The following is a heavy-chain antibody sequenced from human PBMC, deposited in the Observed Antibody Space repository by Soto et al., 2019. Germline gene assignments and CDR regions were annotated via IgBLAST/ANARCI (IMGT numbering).Heavy chain of an antibody. CDR2: IYYSGST. Sequence: PSETLSLTCTVSGGSISSGGYYWSWIRQHPGKGLEWIGYIYYSGSTYYNPSLKSRVTISVDTSKNQFSLKLSSVTAADTAVYYCARHILRREIGHGSSNRCAEDFDYCGQGALVTVCS. D-gene: IGHD2-2*01. CDR1: GGSISSGGYY. V-gene: IGHV4-31*03. CDR3: ARHILRREIGHGSSNRCAEDFDY. J-gene: IGHJ4*02.